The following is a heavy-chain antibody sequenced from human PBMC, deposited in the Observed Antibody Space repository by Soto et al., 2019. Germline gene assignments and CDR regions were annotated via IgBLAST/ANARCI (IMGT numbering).Heavy chain of an antibody. CDR1: GGTFSSYA. D-gene: IGHD6-13*01. V-gene: IGHV1-69*01. CDR3: ARGEEGSSWYLGTMY. CDR2: IYPIFGTA. Sequence: QVQLVQSGAEVQKPGSSVKVSCKASGGTFSSYAISWVRQAPGQGLDWMGGIYPIFGTANYAQKLQGRVTITADESTSTAYMELSSLRSEDTAVYYCARGEEGSSWYLGTMYWGQGTLVTVSS. J-gene: IGHJ4*02.